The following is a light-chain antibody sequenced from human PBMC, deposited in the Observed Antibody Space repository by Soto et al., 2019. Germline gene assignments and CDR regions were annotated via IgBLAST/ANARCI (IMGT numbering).Light chain of an antibody. Sequence: EIVMTQSPATLSVSPGERATLSCRASQSISITLAWYQQKPGQAPRLLIYGASTRATGIPARFSGSGSGTEFTLTISGLQSEEFAVYYCQQYSNWPRTFGGGTKVDIK. CDR1: QSISIT. CDR2: GAS. V-gene: IGKV3-15*01. CDR3: QQYSNWPRT. J-gene: IGKJ4*01.